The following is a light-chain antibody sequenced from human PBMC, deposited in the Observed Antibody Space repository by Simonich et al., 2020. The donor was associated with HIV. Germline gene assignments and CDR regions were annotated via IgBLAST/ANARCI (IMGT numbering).Light chain of an antibody. CDR2: GAS. CDR3: QLYGSLALT. CDR1: QSVRSSY. J-gene: IGKJ4*01. V-gene: IGKV3-20*01. Sequence: EIVLTQSPGTLSLSPGERATLSCRASQSVRSSYLSWYQQKPGQAPRFLIYGASSRATGIPDMFSGSGSGTDFTLTISRLEPEDFAVYHCQLYGSLALTFGGGTKVEIK.